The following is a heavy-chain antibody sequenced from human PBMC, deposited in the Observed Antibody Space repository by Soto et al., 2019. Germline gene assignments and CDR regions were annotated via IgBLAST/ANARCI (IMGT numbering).Heavy chain of an antibody. CDR2: IIPILGTA. D-gene: IGHD1-26*01. CDR1: GGTFSSYS. CDR3: ARDGGRNSGGIDY. J-gene: IGHJ4*02. V-gene: IGHV1-69*01. Sequence: QVQLVQSGAEVKKPGSSVKVSCKASGGTFSSYSINWVRQAPGQGLEWMGEIIPILGTANYAQKFQGRVTITADESTSTAYMELSSLRSEDTDVYYLARDGGRNSGGIDYWGQGTLVPVSS.